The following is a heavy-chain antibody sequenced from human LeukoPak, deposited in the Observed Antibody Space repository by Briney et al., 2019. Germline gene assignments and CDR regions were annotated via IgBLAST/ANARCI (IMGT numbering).Heavy chain of an antibody. D-gene: IGHD3-10*01. J-gene: IGHJ5*02. CDR3: ARAVIPRLVRGVNHWFDP. V-gene: IGHV4-59*01. CDR1: GGSISSYY. CDR2: IYY. Sequence: PSETLSLTCTVSGGSISSYYWSWIRQPPGKGLEWIGYIYYKSRVTISVDTSKTQFSLKLSSVTAADTAVYYCARAVIPRLVRGVNHWFDPWGQGTLVTVSS.